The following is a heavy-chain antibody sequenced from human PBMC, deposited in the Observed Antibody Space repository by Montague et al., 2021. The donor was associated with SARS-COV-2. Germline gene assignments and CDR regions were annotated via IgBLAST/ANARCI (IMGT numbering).Heavy chain of an antibody. V-gene: IGHV3-23*01. CDR1: GGSFSDYY. D-gene: IGHD1-26*01. CDR3: AKARGGTYYYFDY. CDR2: ISGRGDTT. J-gene: IGHJ4*02. Sequence: ETLSLTCAVYGGSFSDYYWTWIRQPPGKGLEWVSTISGRGDTTYYADSVKGRFTISRANSRDTLYLEMNSLRADDAAVYYCAKARGGTYYYFDYWGQGTLVTVSS.